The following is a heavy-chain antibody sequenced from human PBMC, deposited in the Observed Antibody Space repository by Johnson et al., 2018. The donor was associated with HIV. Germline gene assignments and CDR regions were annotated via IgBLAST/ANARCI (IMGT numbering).Heavy chain of an antibody. CDR1: GFTFSNAW. D-gene: IGHD3-22*01. V-gene: IGHV3-11*04. CDR2: ISRSGSTI. CDR3: AREYYYDSSGYNAFDI. Sequence: QVQLVESGGGLVKPGGSLRLSCAASGFTFSNAWMNWVRQAPGKGLEWVSYISRSGSTIYYGDSVKRRFTISRDNAKNSLYLQMNSLRAADTAVYYCAREYYYDSSGYNAFDIWGQGTMVTVSS. J-gene: IGHJ3*02.